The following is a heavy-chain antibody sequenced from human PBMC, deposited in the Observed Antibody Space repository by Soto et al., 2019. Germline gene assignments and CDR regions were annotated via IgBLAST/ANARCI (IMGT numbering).Heavy chain of an antibody. CDR2: VIPRVGMS. V-gene: IGHV1-69*02. Sequence: QVQLVQSGAEVKKPGSSVKVSCTASGGTFNFYSISWVRQAPGQGLEWVGRVIPRVGMSGYAQKFQGRVTITADKSTSTAYMNLRSLRSEDTAVYYCATNYGSGSAHFDYWGQGTLVTVSS. D-gene: IGHD3-10*01. CDR3: ATNYGSGSAHFDY. CDR1: GGTFNFYS. J-gene: IGHJ4*02.